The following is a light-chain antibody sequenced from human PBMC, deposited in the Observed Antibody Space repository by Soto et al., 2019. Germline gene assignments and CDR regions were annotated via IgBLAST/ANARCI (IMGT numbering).Light chain of an antibody. CDR1: QSIRSY. CDR2: AAS. Sequence: DIQMTQSPSSLSASVGDRVIITCRASQSIRSYLNCYQQERGKAPKLLIYAASSLQSGVPSSVRGSGSGTVFTLTIMSLQPEDFATYYCQQSYSLPRTFGEGTKVDIK. J-gene: IGKJ1*01. V-gene: IGKV1-39*01. CDR3: QQSYSLPRT.